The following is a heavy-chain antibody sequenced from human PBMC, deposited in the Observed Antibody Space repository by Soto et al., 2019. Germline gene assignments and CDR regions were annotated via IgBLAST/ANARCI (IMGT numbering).Heavy chain of an antibody. D-gene: IGHD3-22*01. CDR3: ARTLRHYYDSSGSPDAFDI. CDR2: IYPGDSDT. J-gene: IGHJ3*02. V-gene: IGHV5-51*01. Sequence: XESLNLSWKCSGYRFTSYWIGLVLQMPGKGLEWMGIIYPGDSDTRYSPSFQGQVTISADKSISTAYLQWSSLKASDTAMYYCARTLRHYYDSSGSPDAFDIWGQGTMVTVSS. CDR1: GYRFTSYW.